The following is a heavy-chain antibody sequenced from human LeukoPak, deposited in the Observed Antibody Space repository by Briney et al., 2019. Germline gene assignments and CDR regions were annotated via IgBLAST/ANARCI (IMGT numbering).Heavy chain of an antibody. V-gene: IGHV1-18*01. Sequence: GASVKVSCKASGYTFTSYGISWVRQAPGQGFEWMGWISAYNGNTNYAQKLQGRVTMTTDTSTSTAYMELRSLRSDDTAVYYCARVGGYSGYGWGYYMDVWGKGTTVTVSS. CDR3: ARVGGYSGYGWGYYMDV. CDR1: GYTFTSYG. D-gene: IGHD5-12*01. J-gene: IGHJ6*03. CDR2: ISAYNGNT.